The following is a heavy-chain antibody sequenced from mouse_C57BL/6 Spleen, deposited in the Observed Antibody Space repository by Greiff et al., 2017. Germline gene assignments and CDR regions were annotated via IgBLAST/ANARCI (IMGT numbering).Heavy chain of an antibody. J-gene: IGHJ4*01. CDR3: ARGSYGSSPWAMDY. CDR1: GFNIKDYY. V-gene: IGHV14-2*01. Sequence: EVKLVESGAELVKPGASVKLSCTASGFNIKDYYMHWVKQRTEQGLEWIGRIDPEDGETKYAPKFPGKATITAGTSSNTAYLQLSSLTSEDTAVYYCARGSYGSSPWAMDYWGQGTSVTVSS. D-gene: IGHD1-1*01. CDR2: IDPEDGET.